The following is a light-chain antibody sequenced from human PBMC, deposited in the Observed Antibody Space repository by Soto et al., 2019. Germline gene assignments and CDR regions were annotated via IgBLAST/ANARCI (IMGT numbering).Light chain of an antibody. CDR3: QSYDNRLSGSV. V-gene: IGLV1-40*01. J-gene: IGLJ2*01. CDR1: SSNIGAGYD. CDR2: GNS. Sequence: QSVLTQPPSVSGAPGQRVTISCTGSSSNIGAGYDIHWYQHLPGTAPKVLIYGNSNRPSGVPDRFSGSKSGTSASLAITGLQAEDEADYYCQSYDNRLSGSVFGGGTKVTVL.